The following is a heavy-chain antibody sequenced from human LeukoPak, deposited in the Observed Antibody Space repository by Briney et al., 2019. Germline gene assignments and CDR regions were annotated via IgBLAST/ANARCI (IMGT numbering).Heavy chain of an antibody. Sequence: PSETLSLTCAVYGGSFRGYYWSWIRQPPGKGLEWIGEINHSGSTNYNPSLKSRVTISVDTSKNQFSLKLSSVTAADTAVYYCARGNAGYGDYWGQGTLVTVSS. J-gene: IGHJ4*02. CDR1: GGSFRGYY. D-gene: IGHD5-12*01. V-gene: IGHV4-34*01. CDR2: INHSGST. CDR3: ARGNAGYGDY.